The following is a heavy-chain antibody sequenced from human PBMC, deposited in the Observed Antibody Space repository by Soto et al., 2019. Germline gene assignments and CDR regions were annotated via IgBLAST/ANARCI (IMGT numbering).Heavy chain of an antibody. D-gene: IGHD4-17*01. CDR3: ARFFTVTRGPGPGTYYGMDV. CDR2: IYYSGST. Sequence: SETLSLTCAVSGGSISSGGYYWSWIRQPPGKGLEWIGYIYYSGSTNYNPSLKSRVTISVDTSKNQFSLKLSSVTAADTAVYYCARFFTVTRGPGPGTYYGMDVWGQGTTVTVSS. V-gene: IGHV4-61*08. J-gene: IGHJ6*02. CDR1: GGSISSGGYY.